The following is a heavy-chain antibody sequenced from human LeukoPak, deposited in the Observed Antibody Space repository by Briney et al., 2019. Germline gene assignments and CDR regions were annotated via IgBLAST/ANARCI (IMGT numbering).Heavy chain of an antibody. Sequence: SVKVPCKASGGTFSSYAISWVRQAPEQGLEWMGGIIPIFGTANYAQKFQGRVTITANKSTSTAYMELSSLRSEDTAVYYCARWAPEQQLVLGAFDIWGQGTMVTVSS. CDR1: GGTFSSYA. V-gene: IGHV1-69*06. CDR3: ARWAPEQQLVLGAFDI. D-gene: IGHD6-13*01. J-gene: IGHJ3*02. CDR2: IIPIFGTA.